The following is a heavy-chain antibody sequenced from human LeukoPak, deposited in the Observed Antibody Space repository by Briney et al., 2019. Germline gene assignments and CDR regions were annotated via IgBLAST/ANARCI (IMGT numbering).Heavy chain of an antibody. CDR3: ARQELRYFDWSPYYFDN. CDR2: IYPGDSDT. V-gene: IGHV5-51*01. J-gene: IGHJ4*02. D-gene: IGHD3-9*01. CDR1: GYSFTNYW. Sequence: GESLKISCKGSGYSFTNYWIGWVRQMPGKGLEWMGIIYPGDSDTRYSPSFQGQVTISADKSISTAYLQWSSLKAPDTAMYYCARQELRYFDWSPYYFDNWGQGTLVTVSS.